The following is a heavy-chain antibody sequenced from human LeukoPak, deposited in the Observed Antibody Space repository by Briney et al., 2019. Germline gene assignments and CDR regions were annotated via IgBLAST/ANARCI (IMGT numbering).Heavy chain of an antibody. J-gene: IGHJ4*02. CDR1: GYSFTSCW. CDR3: ATSQGTSGWAYYFDY. CDR2: IYPGDSDT. D-gene: IGHD2-2*01. Sequence: GESLKISCKGSGYSFTSCWIGWVRQMPGKGLEWVGIIYPGDSDTRYSPSFQGQVTISADKSISTAYLQWSSLKASDTAMYYCATSQGTSGWAYYFDYWGQGTLVTVSS. V-gene: IGHV5-51*01.